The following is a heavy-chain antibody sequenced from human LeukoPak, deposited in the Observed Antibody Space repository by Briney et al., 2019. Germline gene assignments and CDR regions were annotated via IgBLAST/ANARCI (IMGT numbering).Heavy chain of an antibody. CDR2: MYYSGGT. CDR3: ARHTHSGYYLSH. Sequence: KTSETLSLTCTVSGGSISSSSYYWGWIRQPPGKGLEWIGSMYYSGGTYYNSSLKSRVTIFVDTSKNQVSLKLSSVTAADTAVYYCARHTHSGYYLSHWGQGILVTVSS. J-gene: IGHJ4*02. D-gene: IGHD5-12*01. V-gene: IGHV4-39*01. CDR1: GGSISSSSYY.